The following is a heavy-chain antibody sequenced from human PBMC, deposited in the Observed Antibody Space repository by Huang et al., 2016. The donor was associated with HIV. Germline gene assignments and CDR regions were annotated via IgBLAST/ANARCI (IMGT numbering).Heavy chain of an antibody. CDR2: INWNGGNL. J-gene: IGHJ4*02. Sequence: EIQLVESGGGSVEPGRSLRLSCVISGFTFDDYAMHWVRQVPGKGLEWVSVINWNGGNLGYADSVKGRVTISRDNARNSLFLQLDSLRPEDTAFYYCTKAVIMRKFGGAFDYWGQGVPVIVSS. CDR1: GFTFDDYA. CDR3: TKAVIMRKFGGAFDY. D-gene: IGHD3-16*01. V-gene: IGHV3-9*01.